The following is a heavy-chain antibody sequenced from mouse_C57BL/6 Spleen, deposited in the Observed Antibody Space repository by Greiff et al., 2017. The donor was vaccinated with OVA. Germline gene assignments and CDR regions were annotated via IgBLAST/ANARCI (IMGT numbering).Heavy chain of an antibody. CDR1: GYTFTDYE. Sequence: VQLQQSGAELVRPGASVTLSCKASGYTFTDYEMHWVKQTPVHGLEWIGAIDPDTGGTAYNQKCKGKAILTVDKSSSTAYMELRSLTSEASAVYYCTGRPSTVVRSAVDCDVWGTGTTVTVSS. J-gene: IGHJ1*03. V-gene: IGHV1-15*01. CDR2: IDPDTGGT. CDR3: TGRPSTVVRSAVDCDV. D-gene: IGHD2-1*01.